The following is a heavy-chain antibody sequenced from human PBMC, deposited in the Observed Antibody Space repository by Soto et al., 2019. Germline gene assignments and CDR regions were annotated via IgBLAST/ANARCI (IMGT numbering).Heavy chain of an antibody. Sequence: GRCLRLSCRACGVTFSDYYVSWIRQAPGKRLEGVSYISSTSYTNYADSVKGRFNISRDNAKNSLYLQMNSLRAEDTAVYYCARDNIAAAGTATLYYYYSGMDVWGQGTTVTVS. CDR1: GVTFSDYY. D-gene: IGHD6-13*01. J-gene: IGHJ6*02. CDR3: ARDNIAAAGTATLYYYYSGMDV. V-gene: IGHV3-11*06. CDR2: ISSTSYT.